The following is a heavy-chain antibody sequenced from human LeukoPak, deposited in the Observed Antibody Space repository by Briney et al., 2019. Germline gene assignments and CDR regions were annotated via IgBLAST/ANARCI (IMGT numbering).Heavy chain of an antibody. CDR1: GFTFSSYW. J-gene: IGHJ4*02. CDR3: ARGSLGAIAVAGTLDY. V-gene: IGHV3-74*01. D-gene: IGHD6-19*01. CDR2: IASDGSST. Sequence: GGSLRLSCAASGFTFSSYWMNWVRQAPGKGLVWVSRIASDGSSTTYADSVKGRFTISRDNSKNTLYLLMNSLRAEDTAVYYCARGSLGAIAVAGTLDYWGQGILVTVSS.